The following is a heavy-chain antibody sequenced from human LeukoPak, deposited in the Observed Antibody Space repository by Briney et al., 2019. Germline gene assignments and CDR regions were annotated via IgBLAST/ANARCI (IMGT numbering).Heavy chain of an antibody. J-gene: IGHJ4*02. CDR1: GFTFSSYA. CDR3: SGHGPGIAATADY. D-gene: IGHD6-13*01. CDR2: ISYDGSNE. V-gene: IGHV3-30*04. Sequence: GGSLRLSCAASGFTFSSYAMHWVRQAPGKGLEWVAVISYDGSNEYYADSVKGRFTISRDNSKNTLYLQMNSLRVEDTAVYYCSGHGPGIAATADYWGQGTLVTVSS.